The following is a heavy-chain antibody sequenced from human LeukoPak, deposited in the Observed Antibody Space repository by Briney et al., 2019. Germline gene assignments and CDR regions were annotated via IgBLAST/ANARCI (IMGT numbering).Heavy chain of an antibody. CDR3: AKEGQLVRYYYYMDV. Sequence: GGSLRLSCTASGFTFSSYGMHWVRQAPGKGLEWVAFIRYDGSNKYYADSVKGRFTISRDNSKNTLYLQMNSLRAEDTAVYYCAKEGQLVRYYYYMDVWGKGTTVTVSS. D-gene: IGHD6-6*01. V-gene: IGHV3-30*02. CDR1: GFTFSSYG. J-gene: IGHJ6*03. CDR2: IRYDGSNK.